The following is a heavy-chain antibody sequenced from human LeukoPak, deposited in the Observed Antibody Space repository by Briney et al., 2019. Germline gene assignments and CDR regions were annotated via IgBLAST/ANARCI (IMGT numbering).Heavy chain of an antibody. Sequence: SVNVSCKASGGTFSSYAISWVRQAPGQGLEWMGGIIPIFGTANYAQKFQGRVTITADESTSTAYMELSSLRSEDTAVYYCARVKISTTTHDYWGQGTLVTVSS. CDR2: IIPIFGTA. V-gene: IGHV1-69*13. D-gene: IGHD1-14*01. CDR1: GGTFSSYA. CDR3: ARVKISTTTHDY. J-gene: IGHJ4*02.